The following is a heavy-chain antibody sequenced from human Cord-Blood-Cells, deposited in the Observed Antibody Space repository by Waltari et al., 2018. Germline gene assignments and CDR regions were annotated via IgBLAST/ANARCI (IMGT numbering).Heavy chain of an antibody. V-gene: IGHV4-31*03. Sequence: QVQLQEAGPGLVKPSQTLSLTCTVSGGSLRSGGYYWRWIRQHPGKGLASSGYIHYSGSTYANPPLKSRVTITVDTSTNQFALKLGAVTAADTAVYDCARGPGYCSSTSCPTKKNYYYYEMDVWGKGTTLSVSS. J-gene: IGHJ6*04. D-gene: IGHD2-2*01. CDR1: GGSLRSGGYY. CDR3: ARGPGYCSSTSCPTKKNYYYYEMDV. CDR2: IHYSGST.